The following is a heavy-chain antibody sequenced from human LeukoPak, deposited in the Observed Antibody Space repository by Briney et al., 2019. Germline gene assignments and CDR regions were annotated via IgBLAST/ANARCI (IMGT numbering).Heavy chain of an antibody. Sequence: SETLSLTCTVSGGSISSYYWSWIRQPAGNGLEWIGRIYTSGSTNYNPSLKSRVTMSVDTSKNQFSLKLSSVTAADTAVYYCARAAVSSGSLTTFDYWGRGTLVTVSS. CDR2: IYTSGST. J-gene: IGHJ4*02. CDR3: ARAAVSSGSLTTFDY. V-gene: IGHV4-4*07. CDR1: GGSISSYY. D-gene: IGHD2/OR15-2a*01.